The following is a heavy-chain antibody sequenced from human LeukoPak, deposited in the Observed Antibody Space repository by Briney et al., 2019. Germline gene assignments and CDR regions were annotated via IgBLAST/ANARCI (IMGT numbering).Heavy chain of an antibody. CDR1: GGTFSSYA. CDR3: ARDQKPFGDSDY. Sequence: SVKVSCKASGGTFSSYAISWVRQAPGQGLEWMGGIIPIFGTANYAQKFQGRVTMTRDTSTSTVYMELSSLRSEDTAVYYCARDQKPFGDSDYWGQGTLVTVSS. CDR2: IIPIFGTA. J-gene: IGHJ4*02. D-gene: IGHD2/OR15-2a*01. V-gene: IGHV1-69*05.